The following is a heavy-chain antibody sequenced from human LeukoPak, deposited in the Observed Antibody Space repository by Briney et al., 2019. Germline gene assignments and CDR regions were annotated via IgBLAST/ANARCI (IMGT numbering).Heavy chain of an antibody. V-gene: IGHV1-46*01. CDR1: GYTFTNYY. J-gene: IGHJ3*02. Sequence: GASVKVSCKASGYTFTNYYMHWVRQAPGQGLEWMGIINPSGGSTSYAQKFQGRVTMTRDTSTSTVYMELSSLRSEDTAVYYCARGGLGPRYCSGGSCYVAFDIWGQGTMVTVSS. CDR3: ARGGLGPRYCSGGSCYVAFDI. CDR2: INPSGGST. D-gene: IGHD2-15*01.